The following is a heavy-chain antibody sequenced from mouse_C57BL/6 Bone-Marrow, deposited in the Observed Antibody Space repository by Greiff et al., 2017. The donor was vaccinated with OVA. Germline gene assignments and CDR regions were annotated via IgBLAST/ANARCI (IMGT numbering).Heavy chain of an antibody. V-gene: IGHV5-4*03. CDR2: ISDSGSYT. CDR3: ARVYYSNCGGYFDD. D-gene: IGHD2-5*01. Sequence: EVMLVESGGGLVKPGGSLKLSCAASGFTFSSYAMSWVRQTPEKRLEWVATISDSGSYTHYPDNVKGRFTISKDNTKNNLYLQMSHLKSEDTAMYYGARVYYSNCGGYFDDWGTGTTVTVSS. J-gene: IGHJ1*03. CDR1: GFTFSSYA.